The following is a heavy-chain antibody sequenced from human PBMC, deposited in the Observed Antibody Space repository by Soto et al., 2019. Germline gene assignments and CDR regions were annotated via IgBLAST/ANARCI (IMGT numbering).Heavy chain of an antibody. V-gene: IGHV3-21*01. Sequence: EVQLVESGGGQVKPGGSLRLSCAASGFTFSSYSMNWVRQAPGKGLEWVSSISSSSSYIYYADSVKGRFTISRDNAKNSLSLQMNSLRAEDTAVYYCARGLLWFGELTYGMDVWGQGTTVTVSS. CDR3: ARGLLWFGELTYGMDV. CDR1: GFTFSSYS. D-gene: IGHD3-10*01. CDR2: ISSSSSYI. J-gene: IGHJ6*02.